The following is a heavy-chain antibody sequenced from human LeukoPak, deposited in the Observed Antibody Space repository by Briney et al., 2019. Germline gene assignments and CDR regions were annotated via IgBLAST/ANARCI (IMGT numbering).Heavy chain of an antibody. Sequence: GGSXRLSCAASGFTFSDYYMSWIRQAPGXXXXXXXXXXXXXXXTXYADSVKGRFTIYRDNAKNSLYLQMNSLRAEDTTVYYCAXXSGGTHYYDSTAYGRTNNFDYWGQGTLVTVSS. CDR3: AXXSGGTHYYDSTAYGRTNNFDY. D-gene: IGHD3-22*01. CDR1: GFTFSDYY. V-gene: IGHV3-11*03. J-gene: IGHJ4*02. CDR2: XXXXXXXT.